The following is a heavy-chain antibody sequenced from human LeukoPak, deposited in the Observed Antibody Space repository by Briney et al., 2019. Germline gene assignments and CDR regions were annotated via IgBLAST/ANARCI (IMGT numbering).Heavy chain of an antibody. J-gene: IGHJ4*02. CDR2: IYSGGST. V-gene: IGHV3-66*02. CDR1: GFTVSSNY. CDR3: ARDSAPFAVDVGPTDY. D-gene: IGHD1-26*01. Sequence: GGSLRLSCAASGFTVSSNYMSWVRQAPGKGLEWVSVIYSGGSTYYADSVKGRFTISRDNSKNTLYLQMNSLRAEDTAVYYCARDSAPFAVDVGPTDYWGQGTLVTVSS.